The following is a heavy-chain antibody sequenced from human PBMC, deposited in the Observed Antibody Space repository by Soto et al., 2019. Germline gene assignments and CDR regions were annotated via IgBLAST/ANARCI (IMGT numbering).Heavy chain of an antibody. V-gene: IGHV2-5*01. CDR1: GFSLTTSGVG. CDR2: IYWNDDK. Sequence: SGPTLVNPTQTLTLTCTFSGFSLTTSGVGVGWIRQPPGKALEWLALIYWNDDKRYSPSLRGGLTITKDTSKNQVVLAMTNMEPVDTATYYCAHHTITPATNWFDPWGLGTLVTVSS. D-gene: IGHD2-2*01. J-gene: IGHJ5*02. CDR3: AHHTITPATNWFDP.